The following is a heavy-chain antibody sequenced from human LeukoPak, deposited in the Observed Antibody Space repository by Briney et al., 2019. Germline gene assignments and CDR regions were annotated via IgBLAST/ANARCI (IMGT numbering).Heavy chain of an antibody. V-gene: IGHV1-18*01. CDR3: ARRIGGPGNEYGSGSYPDFPYYYYYMDV. CDR1: GYTFTSYG. J-gene: IGHJ6*03. Sequence: ASVKVSCKASGYTFTSYGISWVRQAPGQGLEWMGWISAYNGNTNYAQKLQGRVTMTTDTSTSTAYMELRSLRSDDTAVYYCARRIGGPGNEYGSGSYPDFPYYYYYMDVWGKGTTVTISS. D-gene: IGHD3-10*01. CDR2: ISAYNGNT.